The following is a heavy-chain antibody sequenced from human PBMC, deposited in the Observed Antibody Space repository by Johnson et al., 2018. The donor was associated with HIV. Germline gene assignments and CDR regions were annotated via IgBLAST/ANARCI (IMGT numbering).Heavy chain of an antibody. CDR1: GFTFSSYG. J-gene: IGHJ3*02. D-gene: IGHD6-6*01. CDR3: AKVGGQLELSDAFDI. V-gene: IGHV3-30*02. Sequence: QVQLVESGGGVVQPGGSLRLSCAASGFTFSSYGMHWVRQAPGKGLEWVAFIRYDGSNKYYADSVKGRFTISRDNSKNTLYLQMNSLRAEDTAVYYCAKVGGQLELSDAFDIWGQGTMVTVSS. CDR2: IRYDGSNK.